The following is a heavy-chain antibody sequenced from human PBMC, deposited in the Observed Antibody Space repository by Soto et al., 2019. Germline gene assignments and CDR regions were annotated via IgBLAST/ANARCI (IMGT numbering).Heavy chain of an antibody. D-gene: IGHD1-26*01. Sequence: GGSLRLSCAASGFTFSSYGMHWVRQAPGKGLEWVAVIWYDGSNKYYADSVKGRFTISRDNSKNTLYLQMNSLRAEDTAVYYCARPALEWELYFDYWGQGTLVTVSS. V-gene: IGHV3-33*01. J-gene: IGHJ4*02. CDR3: ARPALEWELYFDY. CDR1: GFTFSSYG. CDR2: IWYDGSNK.